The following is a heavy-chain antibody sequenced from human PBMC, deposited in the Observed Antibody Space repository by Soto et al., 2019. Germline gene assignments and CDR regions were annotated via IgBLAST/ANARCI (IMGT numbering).Heavy chain of an antibody. V-gene: IGHV1-69*13. J-gene: IGHJ4*02. D-gene: IGHD3-22*01. CDR1: GGTFSSYA. Sequence: GASVKVSCKASGGTFSSYAISWVRQAPGQGLEWMGGIIPIFGTANYAQKFQGRVTITADESTSTAYMELSSLRSEDTAVYYCARESSGYYRRTRNFDYWGQGTLVTVSS. CDR3: ARESSGYYRRTRNFDY. CDR2: IIPIFGTA.